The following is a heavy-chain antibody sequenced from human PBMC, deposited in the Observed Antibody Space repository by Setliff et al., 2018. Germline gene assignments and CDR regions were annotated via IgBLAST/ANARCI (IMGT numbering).Heavy chain of an antibody. D-gene: IGHD3-3*01. CDR3: ARMSGFQYMDV. V-gene: IGHV4-39*07. Sequence: SETLSLTCVVSGGSINSDSHYWGWIRQPPGKGLEWIGTIYQNGITYYNPSVKSRVTISVDKSKNQFSLSLRSVTAADTAVYYCARMSGFQYMDVWGKGTTVTVSS. CDR2: IYQNGIT. CDR1: GGSINSDSHY. J-gene: IGHJ6*03.